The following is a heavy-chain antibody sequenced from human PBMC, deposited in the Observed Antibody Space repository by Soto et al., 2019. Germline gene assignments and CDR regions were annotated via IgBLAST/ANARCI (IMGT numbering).Heavy chain of an antibody. D-gene: IGHD3-3*01. CDR1: GGSISSGGYY. CDR2: IYYSGST. CDR3: ARDRLVYDFWSAPDAFDI. V-gene: IGHV4-31*03. J-gene: IGHJ3*02. Sequence: SETLSLTCTVSGGSISSGGYYWSWIRQHPGKGLEWIGYIYYSGSTYYNPSLKSRVTISVDTSKNQFSLRLSSVTAADTAVYYCARDRLVYDFWSAPDAFDIWGQGTMVTV.